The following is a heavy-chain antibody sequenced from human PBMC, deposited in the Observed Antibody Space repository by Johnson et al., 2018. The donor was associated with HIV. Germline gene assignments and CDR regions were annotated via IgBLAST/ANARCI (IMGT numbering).Heavy chain of an antibody. D-gene: IGHD3-10*01. CDR2: ISWDGGST. V-gene: IGHV3-43D*03. CDR1: GFTFDDYA. Sequence: VHLVESGGGVVQPGRSLRLSCAASGFTFDDYAMNWVRQAPGKGLEWVARISWDGGSTYYDDSVKGRFTIYRDNSKNSLYLQMNSMRTADTALYYCAKEGRDAFDIWGQGTTVTVSS. J-gene: IGHJ3*02. CDR3: AKEGRDAFDI.